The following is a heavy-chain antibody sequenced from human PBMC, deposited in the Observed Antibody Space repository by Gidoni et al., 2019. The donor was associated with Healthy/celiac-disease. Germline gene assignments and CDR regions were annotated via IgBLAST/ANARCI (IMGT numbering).Heavy chain of an antibody. D-gene: IGHD3-10*01. CDR3: TRGSLLWFGESPDY. CDR1: GFTFGDYA. V-gene: IGHV3-49*04. CDR2: IRSKAYGGTT. J-gene: IGHJ4*02. Sequence: EVQPVESGGGLVQPGRSLRLSCTASGFTFGDYAMSWVRQAPGKGLEWVGFIRSKAYGGTTEYAASVKGRFTISRDDSKSIAYLQMNSLKTEDTAVYYCTRGSLLWFGESPDYWGQGTLVTVSS.